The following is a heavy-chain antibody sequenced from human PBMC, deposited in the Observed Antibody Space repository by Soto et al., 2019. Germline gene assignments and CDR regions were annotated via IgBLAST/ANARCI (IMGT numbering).Heavy chain of an antibody. CDR3: AKLMTMTPHGLPSHGYGMDV. D-gene: IGHD3-22*01. CDR2: ISGSGGST. CDR1: GFTFSSYA. Sequence: GGSLRLSCAASGFTFSSYAMSWVRQAPGKGLEWVSAISGSGGSTYYADSVKGRFTISRDNSKNTLYLQMNSLRAEDTAVYYCAKLMTMTPHGLPSHGYGMDVWGQGTTVTVSX. V-gene: IGHV3-23*01. J-gene: IGHJ6*02.